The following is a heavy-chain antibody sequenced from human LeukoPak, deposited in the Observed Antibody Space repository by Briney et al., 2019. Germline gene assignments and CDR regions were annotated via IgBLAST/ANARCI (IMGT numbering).Heavy chain of an antibody. J-gene: IGHJ4*02. CDR3: TRGAGTGWRFDS. CDR2: ISGSGGST. D-gene: IGHD6-19*01. Sequence: GGSLRLSCAASGFTFSGYGMSWVRHAPGKGLEWVSAISGSGGSTYYADSVKGRFTISRDNAKNLLYLQMNSLRAEDTAVYYCTRGAGTGWRFDSWGQGTLVTVSS. V-gene: IGHV3-23*01. CDR1: GFTFSGYG.